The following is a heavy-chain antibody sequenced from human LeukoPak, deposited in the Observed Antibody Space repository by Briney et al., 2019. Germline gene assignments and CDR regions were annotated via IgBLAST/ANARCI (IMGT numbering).Heavy chain of an antibody. J-gene: IGHJ6*02. D-gene: IGHD2-15*01. Sequence: SGGSLRLSCAASGFTFSSYSMNWVRQAPGKGLEWVSSISSSSSYIYYADSVKGRFTISRDNAKNSLYLQMNSLRAEDTAVYYCAREEGYCSGGSCYYDHYYYGMDVWGQGTTVTVSS. CDR3: AREEGYCSGGSCYYDHYYYGMDV. V-gene: IGHV3-21*01. CDR1: GFTFSSYS. CDR2: ISSSSSYI.